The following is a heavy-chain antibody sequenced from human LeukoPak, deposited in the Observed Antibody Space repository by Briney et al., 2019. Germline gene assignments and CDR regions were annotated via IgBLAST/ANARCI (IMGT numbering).Heavy chain of an antibody. CDR1: GGSISSYY. V-gene: IGHV4-59*01. CDR3: ARDGVAGGFDS. J-gene: IGHJ4*02. Sequence: PSETLSLTCTLSGGSISSYYWNWIRQPPGKGLEWIGYIHYSGSTNHNPSLKSRVTISVDKSKNQFSLKLTSVTAADTAVYYCARDGVAGGFDSWGQGTMVTVSS. CDR2: IHYSGST. D-gene: IGHD6-19*01.